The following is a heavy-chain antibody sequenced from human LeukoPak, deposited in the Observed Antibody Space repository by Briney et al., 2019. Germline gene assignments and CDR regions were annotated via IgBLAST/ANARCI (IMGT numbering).Heavy chain of an antibody. CDR3: ARDGTAAGLYFDL. CDR2: IRQDGSEK. Sequence: GGSLRLSCEVSGFTFTDYWMNWVRQVPGKGPEWVASIRQDGSEKTYVDSVKGRFTISRDNAKNSLSLQLNGLRAEDTAVYYCARDGTAAGLYFDLWGQGTLVTVSS. D-gene: IGHD6-13*01. J-gene: IGHJ4*01. V-gene: IGHV3-7*01. CDR1: GFTFTDYW.